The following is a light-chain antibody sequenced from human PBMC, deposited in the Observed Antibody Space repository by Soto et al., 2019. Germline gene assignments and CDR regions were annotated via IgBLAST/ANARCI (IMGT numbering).Light chain of an antibody. CDR1: QFVSSN. Sequence: EIVMTQTPVTLSVSPGERATLSCRSSQFVSSNLAWYQQKPGQAPRILIYGASTRATGIPARFSGSGSGTEFTLTISNLQSEDFAVYFCQQYHNWPPITFGQGTRLEIK. V-gene: IGKV3D-15*01. CDR2: GAS. J-gene: IGKJ5*01. CDR3: QQYHNWPPIT.